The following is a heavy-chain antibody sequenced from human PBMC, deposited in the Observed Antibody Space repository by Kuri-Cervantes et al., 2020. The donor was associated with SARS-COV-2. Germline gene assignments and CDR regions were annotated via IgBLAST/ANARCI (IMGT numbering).Heavy chain of an antibody. V-gene: IGHV4-4*02. CDR2: IYHSGST. CDR1: GGSISSSNW. CDR3: ARTYSSSPLFYDY. J-gene: IGHJ4*02. D-gene: IGHD6-6*01. Sequence: SCAVSGGSISSSNWWSWVRQPPGKGLEWIGEIYHSGSTNYNPSLKSRVTIPVDKSKNQFSLKLSSVTAADTAVYYCARTYSSSPLFYDYWGQGTLVTVSS.